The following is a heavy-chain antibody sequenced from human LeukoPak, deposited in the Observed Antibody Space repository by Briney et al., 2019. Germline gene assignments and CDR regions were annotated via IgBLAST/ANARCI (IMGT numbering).Heavy chain of an antibody. D-gene: IGHD5-24*01. Sequence: SETLSLTCTVSGGSISSSDYFWSWIRQPPGKGLEWIGYIYYSGSTYYSPSLKGRVTISLDTSKNQFSLKLTSVTAADTAIYYCARVGGMTTINNAAFDIWGQGTMVTVSS. CDR3: ARVGGMTTINNAAFDI. CDR2: IYYSGST. J-gene: IGHJ3*02. V-gene: IGHV4-30-4*02. CDR1: GGSISSSDYF.